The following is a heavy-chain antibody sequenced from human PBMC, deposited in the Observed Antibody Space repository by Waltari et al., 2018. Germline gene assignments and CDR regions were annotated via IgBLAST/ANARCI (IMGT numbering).Heavy chain of an antibody. CDR3: ARHSTAVQGP. Sequence: QVQLQESGPGLVKPSETLSLTCAVSGYSISSGYYWGWIRQPPGKGLEWIGSIYHSGGTYYNPSLKSRVTISVDTSKNQFSLKLSSVTAADTAVYYCARHSTAVQGPWGQGTLVTVSS. J-gene: IGHJ5*02. CDR1: GYSISSGYY. D-gene: IGHD3-10*01. CDR2: IYHSGGT. V-gene: IGHV4-38-2*01.